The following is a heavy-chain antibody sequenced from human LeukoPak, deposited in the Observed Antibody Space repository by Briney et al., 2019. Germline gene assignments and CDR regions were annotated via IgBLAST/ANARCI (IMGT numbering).Heavy chain of an antibody. CDR1: GGSISSSSYY. CDR3: ARDRNQQWPYQGWFDP. J-gene: IGHJ5*02. D-gene: IGHD6-19*01. Sequence: SETLSLTCTVSGGSISSSSYYWGWIRQPPGKGLEWIGYIYYSRNTMYNPSLKSRVTISIDTSKNQLSLKVNSVTAADTAVYYCARDRNQQWPYQGWFDPWGQGTLVTVSS. V-gene: IGHV4-61*05. CDR2: IYYSRNT.